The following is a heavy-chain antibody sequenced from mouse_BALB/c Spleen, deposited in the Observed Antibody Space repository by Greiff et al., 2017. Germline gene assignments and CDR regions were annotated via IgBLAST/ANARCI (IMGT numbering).Heavy chain of an antibody. V-gene: IGHV2-6-5*01. CDR2: IWGGEGA. CDR3: AKGGGYFDY. J-gene: IGHJ2*01. Sequence: QVQLQQSGPGLVAPSQSLSITCTVSGFSLTDYGVSWVRQPPGKGLEWLGVIWGGEGAYYNSALKSRLGTSKANSTCQVFLKLNSRQTDDTAMYYCAKGGGYFDYWGQGTTLTVSS. CDR1: GFSLTDYG.